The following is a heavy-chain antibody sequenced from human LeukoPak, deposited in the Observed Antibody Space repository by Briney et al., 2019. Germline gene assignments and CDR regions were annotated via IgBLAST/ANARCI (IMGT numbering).Heavy chain of an antibody. CDR3: ARKAREDWYFDL. CDR2: VYHSGIT. V-gene: IGHV4-39*07. Sequence: SETLSLTCTVSGASISSSSYYWGWIHQPPGKGLEWIGSVYHSGITYYSPSLNSRVSISVDMSKNQFSLKLTSVTAADTAVYYCARKAREDWYFDLWGRGTLVTVSS. D-gene: IGHD1-26*01. J-gene: IGHJ2*01. CDR1: GASISSSSYY.